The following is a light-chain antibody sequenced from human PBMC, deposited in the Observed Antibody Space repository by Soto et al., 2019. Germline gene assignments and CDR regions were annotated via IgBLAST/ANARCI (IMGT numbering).Light chain of an antibody. CDR1: QSVSSY. CDR2: DAS. CDR3: QQRSNWTIT. V-gene: IGKV3-11*01. Sequence: IVLTQSPATLCLSPGERATLSCRASQSVSSYLAWYQQKPGQAPRLLIYDASNRATGIPDRFSGSGSGTDFTLTISSLENEDFALYYCQQRSNWTITFGQGTRLEIK. J-gene: IGKJ5*01.